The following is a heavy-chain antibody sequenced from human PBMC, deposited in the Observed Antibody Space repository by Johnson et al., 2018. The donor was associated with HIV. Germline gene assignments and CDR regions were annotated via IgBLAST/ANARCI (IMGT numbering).Heavy chain of an antibody. CDR1: GFTFSSYW. V-gene: IGHV3-7*01. J-gene: IGHJ3*02. D-gene: IGHD3-22*01. CDR2: IKQDGSEK. Sequence: MQLVESGGGLVQPGGSLRLSCAASGFTFSSYWMSWVRQAPGKGLEWVANIKQDGSEKYYVDSVKGRFTISRDNAKNSLYLQMNSLRAEDTAGYYCARDPVSHYYDSSGSLDDAFDIWGQGTMVTVSS. CDR3: ARDPVSHYYDSSGSLDDAFDI.